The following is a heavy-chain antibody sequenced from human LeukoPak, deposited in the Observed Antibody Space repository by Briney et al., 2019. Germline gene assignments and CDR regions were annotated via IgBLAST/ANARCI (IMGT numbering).Heavy chain of an antibody. Sequence: GGSLRLSCAASGFTFDDYAMHWVRQAPGKGLEWVSLTSGDGGSTYYADSVKGRFTISGDNSKNSLYLQMNSLRTEDTALYYCAKSPYYYGSGSSFDPWGQGTLVTVSS. D-gene: IGHD3-10*01. CDR2: TSGDGGST. CDR1: GFTFDDYA. V-gene: IGHV3-43*02. J-gene: IGHJ5*02. CDR3: AKSPYYYGSGSSFDP.